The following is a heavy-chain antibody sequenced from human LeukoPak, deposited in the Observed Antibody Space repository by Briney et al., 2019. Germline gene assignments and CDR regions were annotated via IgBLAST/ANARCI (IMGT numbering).Heavy chain of an antibody. V-gene: IGHV4-30-4*01. CDR1: GGSISSGDYY. Sequence: SETLSLTCTVSGGSISSGDYYWSWIRQPPGKGLEWFGYIYYSGSTYYNPSLKSRVTISVDTSKNQFSLKLSSVTAADTAVYYCARSNYYDFWSGYGMDVWGQGTTVTVSS. J-gene: IGHJ6*02. CDR2: IYYSGST. CDR3: ARSNYYDFWSGYGMDV. D-gene: IGHD3-3*01.